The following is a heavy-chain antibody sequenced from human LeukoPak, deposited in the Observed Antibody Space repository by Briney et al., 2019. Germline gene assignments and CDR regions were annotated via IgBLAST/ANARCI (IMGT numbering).Heavy chain of an antibody. J-gene: IGHJ3*02. Sequence: PGGSLRLSCAVSGFTVSSNYMSWVRQAPGKGLEWVSVLYSGGNTYYADSVKGRFTISRDSSKNTLYLQMNSLRAEDTAVYYCARVHPETYYYDSSGLSAFDIWGQGTMVTVSS. V-gene: IGHV3-66*01. CDR2: LYSGGNT. D-gene: IGHD3-22*01. CDR1: GFTVSSNY. CDR3: ARVHPETYYYDSSGLSAFDI.